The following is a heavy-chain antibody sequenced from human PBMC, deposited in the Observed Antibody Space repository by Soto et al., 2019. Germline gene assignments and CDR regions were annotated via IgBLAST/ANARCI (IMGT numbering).Heavy chain of an antibody. CDR1: GFTFSSYS. CDR3: AKDLGLPGGDYVSFDY. CDR2: ISGSGGRT. V-gene: IGHV3-23*01. Sequence: EVQLLESGGGLVQPGGSLRLSCAASGFTFSSYSMSWVRQAPGKGLEWVSAISGSGGRTYYADSVKGRFTISRDNSKNTLYLQMNSTRAEDTAVYYCAKDLGLPGGDYVSFDYWGQGCLVTVSS. J-gene: IGHJ4*02. D-gene: IGHD4-17*01.